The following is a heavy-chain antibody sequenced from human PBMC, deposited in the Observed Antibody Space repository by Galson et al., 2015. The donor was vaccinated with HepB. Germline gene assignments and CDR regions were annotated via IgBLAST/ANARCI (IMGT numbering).Heavy chain of an antibody. D-gene: IGHD1-26*01. Sequence: SVKVSCKASGGTFSSYTISWVRQAPGQGLEWMGRIIPILGIANYAQKFQGRVTITADKSTSTAYMELSSLRSEDTAVYYCARDPWVGATGYFDYWGQGTLVTVSS. CDR3: ARDPWVGATGYFDY. CDR2: IIPILGIA. CDR1: GGTFSSYT. J-gene: IGHJ4*02. V-gene: IGHV1-69*04.